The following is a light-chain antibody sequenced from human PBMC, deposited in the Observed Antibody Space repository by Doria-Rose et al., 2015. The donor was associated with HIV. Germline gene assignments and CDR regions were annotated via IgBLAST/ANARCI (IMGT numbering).Light chain of an antibody. CDR3: HQYGTSWT. Sequence: TQSPGTLSLSPGERATLSCSASQRFSSTYSDWYQQKPGQAPSLLIYDGSTRTTGIPDRFSASGSGTDFTLTINRLEPEDFALYYCHQYGTSWTFGQGTKVEI. V-gene: IGKV3-20*01. CDR2: DGS. J-gene: IGKJ1*01. CDR1: QRFSSTY.